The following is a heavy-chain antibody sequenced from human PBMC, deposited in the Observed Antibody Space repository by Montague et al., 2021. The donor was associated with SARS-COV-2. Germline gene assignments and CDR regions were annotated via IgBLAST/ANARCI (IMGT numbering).Heavy chain of an antibody. D-gene: IGHD2-15*01. V-gene: IGHV4-59*01. CDR2: VYYSGST. CDR3: VREREYCSRCTCGMYYFDY. Sequence: SETLSLTCAVSGASLSRDYWNWIRQPPGKGLEWIGYVYYSGSTSYNPSPTSRVTISIDTSKNQFSLNLRSVTAADSAVYYFVREREYCSRCTCGMYYFDYWGQGATVTVSS. CDR1: GASLSRDY. J-gene: IGHJ4*03.